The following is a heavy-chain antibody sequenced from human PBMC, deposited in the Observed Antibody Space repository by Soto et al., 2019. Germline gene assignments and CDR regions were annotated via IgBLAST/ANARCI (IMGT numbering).Heavy chain of an antibody. J-gene: IGHJ6*02. V-gene: IGHV4-30-4*01. CDR3: ARALIQLWPHYYYGMDV. CDR2: IYYSGTT. D-gene: IGHD5-18*01. Sequence: SETLSLTCTVSGGSISSGDYYWSWIRQPPGKGLEWIGYIYYSGTTYYNPSLKSRVTISVDASKNQFSLKVSSVTAADTAVYYCARALIQLWPHYYYGMDVWGQGTTVTVSS. CDR1: GGSISSGDYY.